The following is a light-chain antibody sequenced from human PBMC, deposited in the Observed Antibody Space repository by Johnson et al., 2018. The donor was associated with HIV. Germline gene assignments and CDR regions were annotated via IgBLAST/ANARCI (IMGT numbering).Light chain of an antibody. CDR2: ENN. CDR1: SSNIGSNS. V-gene: IGLV1-51*02. J-gene: IGLJ1*01. Sequence: QSVLTQPPSVSAAPGQKVTISCSGRSSNIGSNSVSWYQQLPGTAPKLLIYENNKRPSGVPDRFSGSKSGTSATLGITGLQTGDEADYYCGTWDSSLSAEVFGTGTKVTVL. CDR3: GTWDSSLSAEV.